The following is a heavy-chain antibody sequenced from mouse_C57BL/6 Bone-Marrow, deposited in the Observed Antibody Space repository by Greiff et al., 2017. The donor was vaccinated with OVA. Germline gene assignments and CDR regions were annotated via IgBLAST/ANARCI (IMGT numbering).Heavy chain of an antibody. CDR3: ARWLDDHGGFAY. D-gene: IGHD2-4*01. J-gene: IGHJ3*01. CDR1: GFTFTDYY. CDR2: IRNKANGYTT. Sequence: EVKLMESGGGLVQPGGSLSLSCAASGFTFTDYYMSWVRQPPGKALEWLGFIRNKANGYTTEYSASVKGRFTISRDNSQSILYLQMNALRAEDSATYYCARWLDDHGGFAYWGQGTLVTVSA. V-gene: IGHV7-3*01.